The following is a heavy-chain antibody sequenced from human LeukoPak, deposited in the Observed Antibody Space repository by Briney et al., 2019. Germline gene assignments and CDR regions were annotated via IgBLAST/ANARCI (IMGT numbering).Heavy chain of an antibody. V-gene: IGHV3-11*01. Sequence: PGGSLRLSCAAPGFTFSDYYMSWIRQAPGKGLEWVSYISSSGSTIYYADSVKGRFTISRDNAKNSLYLQMNSLRAEDTAVYYCARDPAFLDDSSGPIDYWGQGTLVTVSS. J-gene: IGHJ4*02. D-gene: IGHD3-22*01. CDR3: ARDPAFLDDSSGPIDY. CDR1: GFTFSDYY. CDR2: ISSSGSTI.